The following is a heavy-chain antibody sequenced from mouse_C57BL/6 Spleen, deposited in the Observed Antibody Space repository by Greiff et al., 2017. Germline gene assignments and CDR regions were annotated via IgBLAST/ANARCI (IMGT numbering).Heavy chain of an antibody. J-gene: IGHJ2*01. CDR1: GYTFTDYE. CDR3: TRTGSYYFDY. Sequence: VQVVESGAELVRPGASVTLSCKASGYTFTDYEMHWVKQTPVHGLEWIGAIDPETGGTAYNQKFKGKAILTADKSSSTAYMELRSLTSEDSAVYYCTRTGSYYFDYWGQGTTLTVSS. V-gene: IGHV1-15*01. CDR2: IDPETGGT.